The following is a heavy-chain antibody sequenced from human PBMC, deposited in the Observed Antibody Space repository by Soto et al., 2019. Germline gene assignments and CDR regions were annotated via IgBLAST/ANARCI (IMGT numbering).Heavy chain of an antibody. CDR2: IYYSGGT. V-gene: IGHV4-31*03. CDR1: GGSISSGVNY. J-gene: IGHJ5*02. Sequence: QVQLQESGPGLVKPSQTLSLTCTVSGGSISSGVNYGSWIRQPPGKGREWIGYIYYSGGTYYTPSLKSRVTISVDTSKNQFSLKLSSVTAADTAVYYCARVGGINWFDPWGQGTLVTVSS. CDR3: ARVGGINWFDP. D-gene: IGHD3-16*01.